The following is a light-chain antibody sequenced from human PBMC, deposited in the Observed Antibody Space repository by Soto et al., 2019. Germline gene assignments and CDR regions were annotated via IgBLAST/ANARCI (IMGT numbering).Light chain of an antibody. V-gene: IGLV2-14*01. CDR1: SSDVGNYKY. CDR2: EVS. CDR3: SSYTTNNAHV. Sequence: QSVLAQPASVSGSPGQSITISCTGTSSDVGNYKYVSWYQQHPGKAPKLMIYEVSNRPSGVSNRFSGSKSGNTASLTISGLQAEDETDYFCSSYTTNNAHVFGGGTKATVL. J-gene: IGLJ2*01.